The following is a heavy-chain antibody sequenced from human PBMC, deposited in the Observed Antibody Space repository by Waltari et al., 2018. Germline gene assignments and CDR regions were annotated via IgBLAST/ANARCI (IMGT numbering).Heavy chain of an antibody. J-gene: IGHJ4*02. D-gene: IGHD4-17*01. V-gene: IGHV3-33*01. CDR2: IWYDGSNK. CDR3: ARTRYGDSSYYFDY. CDR1: GFTFSSYG. Sequence: QVQLVESGGGVVQPGRSLRLSCAASGFTFSSYGMHWVRQAPGKGLEWVAVIWYDGSNKYYADSVKGRFTISRDNSKNTLYLQMNSLRAEDTAVYYCARTRYGDSSYYFDYWGQGTLVTVSS.